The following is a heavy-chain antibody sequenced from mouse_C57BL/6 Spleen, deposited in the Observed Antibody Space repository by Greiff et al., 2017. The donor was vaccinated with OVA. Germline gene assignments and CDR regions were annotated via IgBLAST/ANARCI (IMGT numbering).Heavy chain of an antibody. CDR1: GYTFTSYW. CDR2: IDPSDSYT. J-gene: IGHJ2*01. V-gene: IGHV1-50*01. Sequence: QVQLQQPGAELVKPGASVKLSCKASGYTFTSYWMQWVKQRPGQGLEWIGEIDPSDSYTNYNQKFKGKATLTVDKSSSTAYMELRSLTSEDSAVYYCARRDYYGSSFDYWGQGTTLTVSS. CDR3: ARRDYYGSSFDY. D-gene: IGHD1-1*01.